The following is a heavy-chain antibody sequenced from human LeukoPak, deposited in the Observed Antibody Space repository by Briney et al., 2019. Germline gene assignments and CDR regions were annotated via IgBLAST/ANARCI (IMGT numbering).Heavy chain of an antibody. D-gene: IGHD3-10*01. CDR3: ANYFGSQTGRNWFDP. J-gene: IGHJ5*02. Sequence: GGSLRLSCAASGFTFSDYYMSWIRQAPGKGLEWVSYISGGGDTIYYADSVKGRFTVSRDNAKNSLYLQMNSLRAEDTAVYYCANYFGSQTGRNWFDPWGQGTLVTVSS. V-gene: IGHV3-11*01. CDR2: ISGGGDTI. CDR1: GFTFSDYY.